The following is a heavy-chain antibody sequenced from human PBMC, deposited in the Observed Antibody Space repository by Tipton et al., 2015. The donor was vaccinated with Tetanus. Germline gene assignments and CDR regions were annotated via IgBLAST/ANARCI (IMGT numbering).Heavy chain of an antibody. J-gene: IGHJ3*01. Sequence: SLRLSCEASGFSFEDYGMSWVRQDAGKGLEWVSGIKWNGESTAYADSVKGRFTISRDNARNAVSLHMNSLRAEDTALYHCARGLTQNFYDPSRVGFDFWGPRDNGHRLF. CDR1: GFSFEDYG. V-gene: IGHV3-20*01. CDR3: ARGLTQNFYDPSRVGFDF. CDR2: IKWNGEST. D-gene: IGHD2/OR15-2a*01.